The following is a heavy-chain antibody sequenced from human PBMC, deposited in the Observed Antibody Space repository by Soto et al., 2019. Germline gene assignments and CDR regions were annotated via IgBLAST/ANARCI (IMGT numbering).Heavy chain of an antibody. CDR1: GYTFTTYG. D-gene: IGHD2-21*02. V-gene: IGHV1-18*01. Sequence: QVQLVQSGAEVKKPGASVKVSCKASGYTFTTYGVSWVRQAPGQGLEWMGWISPYNGNTKYSQKFQGRVTITRDTSASTAYRELSSLRSEDTAVYYCARSIVVVTALDYWGQGTLVTVSS. CDR3: ARSIVVVTALDY. J-gene: IGHJ4*02. CDR2: ISPYNGNT.